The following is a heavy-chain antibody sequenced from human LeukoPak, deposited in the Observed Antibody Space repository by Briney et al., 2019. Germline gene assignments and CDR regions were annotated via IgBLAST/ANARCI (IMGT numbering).Heavy chain of an antibody. Sequence: ASVKVSCKASGYTFTGYYMHWVRQAPGQGLEWMGWINTYNGNTNYAQKLQGRVTMTTDTSTNTASMELRSLRSDDTAVYYCARDRTIITPFDYWGQGTLVTVSS. CDR2: INTYNGNT. CDR3: ARDRTIITPFDY. V-gene: IGHV1-18*04. J-gene: IGHJ4*02. CDR1: GYTFTGYY. D-gene: IGHD3-16*01.